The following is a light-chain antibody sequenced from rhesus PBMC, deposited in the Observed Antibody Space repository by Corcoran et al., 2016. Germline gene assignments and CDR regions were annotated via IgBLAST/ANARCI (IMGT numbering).Light chain of an antibody. J-gene: IGKJ1*01. V-gene: IGKV3-40*03. CDR1: QSVGSY. CDR3: QQYNDLLPT. Sequence: EIVMTQSPATLSLSPGETATLSCRASQSVGSYLAWYQQKTGQAPKPLVHSAYFRATGIPDRFSGSGARTDFTLTISSLEPEDVGVYHCQQYNDLLPTFGQGTKVEIK. CDR2: SAY.